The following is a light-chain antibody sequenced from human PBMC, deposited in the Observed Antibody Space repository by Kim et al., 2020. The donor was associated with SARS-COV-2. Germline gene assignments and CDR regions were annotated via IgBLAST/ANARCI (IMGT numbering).Light chain of an antibody. Sequence: DIVMTQSPDSLAVSLGERATINCKSSQSVLYTSNNKNYLAWYQQKPGQPPKLLIYWASTRESGVPDRFSGSESGTDFTLTISSLQAEDVAVYYCQQYYSIPLTFGGGTKVDIK. J-gene: IGKJ4*01. CDR1: QSVLYTSNNKNY. V-gene: IGKV4-1*01. CDR2: WAS. CDR3: QQYYSIPLT.